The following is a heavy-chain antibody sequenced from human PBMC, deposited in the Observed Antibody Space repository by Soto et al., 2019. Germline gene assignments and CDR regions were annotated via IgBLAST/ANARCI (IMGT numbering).Heavy chain of an antibody. CDR1: GFTFSVYA. D-gene: IGHD3-10*01. Sequence: EVRLLESGGGLVQPGGSLRLSCAASGFTFSVYAMSWVRQAPGKGLEWVSGISGSGDSTHYAHSVKGRYTVSRDNSKSMLYLQTNSLRADDTAIYYCAKALYGGFTYWGQGTLVTVSS. J-gene: IGHJ4*02. CDR2: ISGSGDST. CDR3: AKALYGGFTY. V-gene: IGHV3-23*01.